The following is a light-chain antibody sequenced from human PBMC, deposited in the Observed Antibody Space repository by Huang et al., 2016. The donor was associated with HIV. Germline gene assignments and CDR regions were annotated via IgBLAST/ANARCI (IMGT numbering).Light chain of an antibody. CDR3: QQYYSTPIT. V-gene: IGKV4-1*01. Sequence: DIVMTQSPDSLAVSLGERATINCKSSHSLLYTNNENYLAWYQQKPGQPPKLLIHWASTRESGVPDRCSGSASGTDFTLTISSLQAEDVAVYYCQQYYSTPITFGQGTRLEIK. CDR2: WAS. CDR1: HSLLYTNNENY. J-gene: IGKJ5*01.